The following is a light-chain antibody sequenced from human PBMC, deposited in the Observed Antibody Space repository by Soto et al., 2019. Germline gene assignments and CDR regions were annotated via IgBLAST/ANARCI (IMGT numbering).Light chain of an antibody. Sequence: QSALTQPASVSGSPGQSITISCTGTTSDVGLYNYVSWYQQHPGKAPKLMISEVSNRPSGVSNRFSGSKSGNTASLTISGLQAEDEADYFCAVWDDSLSGVVFGGGTKVTVL. J-gene: IGLJ2*01. CDR2: EVS. V-gene: IGLV2-14*01. CDR3: AVWDDSLSGVV. CDR1: TSDVGLYNY.